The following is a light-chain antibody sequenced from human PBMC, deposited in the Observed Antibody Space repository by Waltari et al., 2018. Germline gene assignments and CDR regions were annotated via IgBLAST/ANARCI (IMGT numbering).Light chain of an antibody. Sequence: CRASQTVSTIALRWYQQKPGQAPRVLIYSTYNRATGIPDRFSGSGSGTDFTLTINRLAPEDFAMYYCQQYDGIVVTFGGGTKVEI. CDR2: STY. V-gene: IGKV3-20*01. CDR3: QQYDGIVVT. J-gene: IGKJ4*01. CDR1: QTVSTIA.